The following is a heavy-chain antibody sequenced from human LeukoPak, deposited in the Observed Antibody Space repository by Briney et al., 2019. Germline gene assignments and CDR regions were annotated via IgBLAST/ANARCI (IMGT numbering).Heavy chain of an antibody. CDR1: GFTFSSYA. CDR2: ISGSGGST. V-gene: IGHV3-23*01. D-gene: IGHD2-15*01. CDR3: AKEWPGYCSGGSCLSDY. J-gene: IGHJ4*02. Sequence: GGSLRLSCVASGFTFSSYAMSWVRQAPGKGLEWVSAISGSGGSTYYADSVKGRFTISRDNSKNTLYLQMNSLRAEDTAVYYCAKEWPGYCSGGSCLSDYWGQGTLVTVSS.